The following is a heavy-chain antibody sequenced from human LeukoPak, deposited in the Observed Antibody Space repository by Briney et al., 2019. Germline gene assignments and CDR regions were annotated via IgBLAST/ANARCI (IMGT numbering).Heavy chain of an antibody. Sequence: TTGGSLRFSCAASGFTFSDYYMSWIRQAPGKGLEWVSYISSSGSTIYYADSVKGRFTISRDNAKNSLYLQMNSLRAEDTAVYYCARVPYNWNDDEGLDYWGQGTLVTVSS. D-gene: IGHD1-20*01. CDR3: ARVPYNWNDDEGLDY. J-gene: IGHJ4*02. V-gene: IGHV3-11*01. CDR1: GFTFSDYY. CDR2: ISSSGSTI.